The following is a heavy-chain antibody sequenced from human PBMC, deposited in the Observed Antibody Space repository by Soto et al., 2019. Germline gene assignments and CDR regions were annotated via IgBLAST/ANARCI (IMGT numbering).Heavy chain of an antibody. CDR3: ARQKVVTLIDY. CDR1: GGSISSYY. CDR2: IYYSGST. J-gene: IGHJ4*02. D-gene: IGHD2-21*02. Sequence: PSETLSLTCTVSGGSISSYYWSWIRQPPGKGLEWIGYIYYSGSTNYNPSLKSRVTISVDTSKNQFSLKLSSVTAADTAVYYCARQKVVTLIDYWGQGTLVTVS. V-gene: IGHV4-59*01.